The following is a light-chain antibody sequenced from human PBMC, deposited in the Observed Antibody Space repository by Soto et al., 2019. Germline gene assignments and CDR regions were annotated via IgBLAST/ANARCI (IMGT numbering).Light chain of an antibody. V-gene: IGKV3-15*01. CDR2: GAS. CDR3: QQYNNWPPT. J-gene: IGKJ5*01. CDR1: QSVSSN. Sequence: EIVMTQSPATLSVSPGERATLSCRASQSVSSNLAWYQQKPGQAPRLLIYGASTRATGIPARSSGIRSATDFTLTISSLQSEDCALYYCQQYNNWPPTFGQGPRLEIK.